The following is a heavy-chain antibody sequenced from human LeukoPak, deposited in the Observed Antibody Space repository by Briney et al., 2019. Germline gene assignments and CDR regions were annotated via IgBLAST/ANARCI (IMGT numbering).Heavy chain of an antibody. CDR2: INWNSGTI. CDR1: GFNFNDYG. Sequence: PGRCLRLSCAASGFNFNDYGMHSVRQAPGKGLGWVSGINWNSGTIGYADSVKGRFTISRDRAKSSLYLQMNSLRREDTALYYCAKDRGQQNVGVDYWGQGTLVTVSS. V-gene: IGHV3-9*01. D-gene: IGHD1-1*01. CDR3: AKDRGQQNVGVDY. J-gene: IGHJ4*02.